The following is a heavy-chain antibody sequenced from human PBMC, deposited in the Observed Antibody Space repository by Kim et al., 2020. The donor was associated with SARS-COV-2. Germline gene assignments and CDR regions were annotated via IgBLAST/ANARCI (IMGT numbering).Heavy chain of an antibody. CDR3: VRVGCTSTSCLDY. D-gene: IGHD2-2*01. Sequence: GGSLRLSCAASGFTFSSYAMHWVRQAPGKGLEWVAVISYDGSNKYSADSVKGRFTISRDNSKNTLYLQMNSLRAEDTAVYHCVRVGCTSTSCLDYWGQGT. CDR1: GFTFSSYA. V-gene: IGHV3-30*04. CDR2: ISYDGSNK. J-gene: IGHJ4*02.